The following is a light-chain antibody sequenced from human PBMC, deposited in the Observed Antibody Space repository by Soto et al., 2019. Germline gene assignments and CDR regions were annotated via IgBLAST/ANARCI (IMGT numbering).Light chain of an antibody. CDR3: QQYQNLWT. J-gene: IGKJ1*01. V-gene: IGKV3D-7*01. CDR1: QSVSRSY. Sequence: EIVLTQSPGTLSLSPGERVTLSCRASQSVSRSYLAWYQQKPGQAPRLLIYGAYTRATGIPARFSGSGSGTEFTLTIGSLQSEDSAVYYCQQYQNLWTFGQGTKV. CDR2: GAY.